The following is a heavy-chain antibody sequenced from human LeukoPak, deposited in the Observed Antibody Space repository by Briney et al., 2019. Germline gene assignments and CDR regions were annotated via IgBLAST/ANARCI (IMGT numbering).Heavy chain of an antibody. J-gene: IGHJ4*02. CDR2: IKHDGSEK. D-gene: IGHD4-17*01. Sequence: GGSLRLSCAASGFTFSSYWMSWVRQAPGKGLEWVANIKHDGSEKYYVDSVKGRFTISRDNAKNSLYLQMNSLRAEDTAVYYCARVGAVRLRQVFDYWGQGTLVTVSS. CDR3: ARVGAVRLRQVFDY. CDR1: GFTFSSYW. V-gene: IGHV3-7*01.